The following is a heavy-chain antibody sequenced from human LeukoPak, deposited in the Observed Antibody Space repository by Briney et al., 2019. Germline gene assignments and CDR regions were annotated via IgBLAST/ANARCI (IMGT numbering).Heavy chain of an antibody. Sequence: SETLSLTCTVSGGSISSGDYYWSWIRQPPGKGLEWIGYISSSGRTYYKPSLKSRFTVSMYTSKNQFSLKVSSVTAADTAVFYCARGQYGSGIAYWGQGTLVTVSS. D-gene: IGHD3-10*01. CDR2: ISSSGRT. CDR1: GGSISSGDYY. V-gene: IGHV4-30-4*01. CDR3: ARGQYGSGIAY. J-gene: IGHJ4*02.